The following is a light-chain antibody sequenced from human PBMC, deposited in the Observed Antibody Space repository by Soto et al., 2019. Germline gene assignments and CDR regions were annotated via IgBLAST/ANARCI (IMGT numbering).Light chain of an antibody. J-gene: IGLJ1*01. V-gene: IGLV2-14*03. CDR1: SSDVGGYNY. CDR2: DVS. CDR3: SSYTTSNTRQIV. Sequence: QYALTQRASVSGSPGQSITISCTGTSSDVGGYNYVSWYQHHPGKAPKLIIYDVSNRPSGVSIRFSGSKSDNTASLTISGLQPEDEADYHCSSYTTSNTRQIVFGTGTKVTVL.